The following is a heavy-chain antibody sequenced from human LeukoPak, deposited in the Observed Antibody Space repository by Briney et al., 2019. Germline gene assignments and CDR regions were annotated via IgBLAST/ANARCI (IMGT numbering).Heavy chain of an antibody. J-gene: IGHJ1*01. CDR2: ISGSGSSA. CDR1: GFTFSTYA. Sequence: GGSLRLSCAASGFTFSTYAMSWVRQAPGKGLEWVSVISGSGSSAYYADSVKGRFTISRDNSKNTLYLQMNSLRGEDTAVYYCAKVPTLRIEVLRSQYFQHWGQGTLVTVSS. D-gene: IGHD3-16*01. V-gene: IGHV3-23*01. CDR3: AKVPTLRIEVLRSQYFQH.